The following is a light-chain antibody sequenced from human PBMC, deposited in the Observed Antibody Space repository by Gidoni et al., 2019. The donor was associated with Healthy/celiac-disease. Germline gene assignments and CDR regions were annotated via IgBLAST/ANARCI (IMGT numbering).Light chain of an antibody. J-gene: IGKJ4*01. CDR3: QQRSNWPPKLT. V-gene: IGKV3-11*01. CDR1: QSVSSY. CDR2: DAA. Sequence: EIVLTQSPATRSLSPGERATLSCRASQSVSSYLAWYQQKPGQAPRLLIYDAANRATCIPASFSGSGSGTDFTLTISSLEPEDFAVYYCQQRSNWPPKLTFGGGTKVEIK.